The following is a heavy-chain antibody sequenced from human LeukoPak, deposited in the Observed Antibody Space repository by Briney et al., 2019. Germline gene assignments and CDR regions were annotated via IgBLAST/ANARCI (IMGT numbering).Heavy chain of an antibody. D-gene: IGHD3-3*01. V-gene: IGHV4-39*01. J-gene: IGHJ4*02. CDR3: ARHPTLTSGVNFDY. Sequence: SETLSLTCSVSGGSISRSSYYWGWIRQPPGKGLEWVGSLYNTETTYYNPSLQSRVTISVDTSKNQLSLKLSSVTAADTAVYYCARHPTLTSGVNFDYWGQGTLVTVSS. CDR1: GGSISRSSYY. CDR2: LYNTETT.